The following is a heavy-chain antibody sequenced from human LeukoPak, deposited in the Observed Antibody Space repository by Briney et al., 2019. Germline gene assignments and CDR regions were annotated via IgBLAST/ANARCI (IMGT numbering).Heavy chain of an antibody. CDR2: ISSSGSTI. CDR1: GFTFSSYE. CDR3: AKGDGPYYYMDV. Sequence: GGSLRLSCAASGFTFSSYEMHWVRQAPGKGLEWVSYISSSGSTIYYADSVKGRFTISRDNAKNSLYLQMNSLRAEDTAAYYCAKGDGPYYYMDVWGKGTTVTISS. J-gene: IGHJ6*03. V-gene: IGHV3-48*03.